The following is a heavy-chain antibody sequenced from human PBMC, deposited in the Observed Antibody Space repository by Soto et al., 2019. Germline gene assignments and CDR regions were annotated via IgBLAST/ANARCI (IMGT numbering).Heavy chain of an antibody. CDR1: GYTFTNYP. D-gene: IGHD3-16*01. Sequence: QVQLVQSGAEVRKPGASVKVSCEASGYTFTNYPMHWVRQAPGQRLEWMGWINSANGNTKYSQKFQGRVTVTSDTSASTAYMELSSLTSEDTAVYYCARSSYTVSNPDLNDFVYWGQGTLVSVSS. CDR3: ARSSYTVSNPDLNDFVY. V-gene: IGHV1-3*04. J-gene: IGHJ4*02. CDR2: INSANGNT.